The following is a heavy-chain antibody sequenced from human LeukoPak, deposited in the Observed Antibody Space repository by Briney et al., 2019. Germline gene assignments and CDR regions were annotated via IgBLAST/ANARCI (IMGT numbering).Heavy chain of an antibody. V-gene: IGHV5-51*01. CDR2: IYPGDSDT. CDR1: GYSFTSYW. Sequence: GESLKISCQGSGYSFTSYWIGWVRQMPGKGLDWMGIIYPGDSDTRYSPSFQGQVTISADKSISTAYLQWSSLKASDTAMYYCARPRDSSGSNFDYWGQGTLVTVSS. CDR3: ARPRDSSGSNFDY. D-gene: IGHD3-22*01. J-gene: IGHJ4*02.